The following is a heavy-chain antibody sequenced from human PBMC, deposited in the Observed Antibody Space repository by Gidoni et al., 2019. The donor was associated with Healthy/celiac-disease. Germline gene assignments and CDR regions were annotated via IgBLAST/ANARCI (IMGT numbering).Heavy chain of an antibody. CDR3: ARGGYCSGGSCYANWFDP. CDR1: GFTFDDYG. V-gene: IGHV3-20*04. J-gene: IGHJ5*02. D-gene: IGHD2-15*01. Sequence: EVQLVESGGGVVRPGGSLRLSCAASGFTFDDYGMSWVRQAPGKGLGWVSGINWNGGSTGYADSGKGRFTISRDNAKNSLYLQMNSLRAEDTALYYCARGGYCSGGSCYANWFDPWGQGTLVTVSS. CDR2: INWNGGST.